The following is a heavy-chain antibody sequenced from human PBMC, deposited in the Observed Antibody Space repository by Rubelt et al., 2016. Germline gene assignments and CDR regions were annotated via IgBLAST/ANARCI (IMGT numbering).Heavy chain of an antibody. CDR1: SNYA. V-gene: IGHV3-23*01. CDR3: AKEDSVGSDY. Sequence: SNYALSWVRQAPGKGLEWVSAISGSGGSTYYADSVKGRFTISRDNSKNTLYLQMNSLRAEDTAVYYCAKEDSVGSDYWGQGTLVTVSS. J-gene: IGHJ4*02. D-gene: IGHD1-26*01. CDR2: ISGSGGST.